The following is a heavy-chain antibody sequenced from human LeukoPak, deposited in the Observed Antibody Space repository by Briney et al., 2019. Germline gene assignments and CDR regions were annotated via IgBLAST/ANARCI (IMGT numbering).Heavy chain of an antibody. V-gene: IGHV4-4*07. Sequence: SETLSLTCTVSGGSIISYYWSWLRQPAGKGLKWIRRIYTSGSTSSNSSLRSRVTTSVDTSKNPFSMKLSSVTAARTGVYYSASVMGGGLDRWGQGTLVTVSS. CDR3: ASVMGGGLDR. J-gene: IGHJ5*02. CDR1: GGSIISYY. CDR2: IYTSGST. D-gene: IGHD3-16*01.